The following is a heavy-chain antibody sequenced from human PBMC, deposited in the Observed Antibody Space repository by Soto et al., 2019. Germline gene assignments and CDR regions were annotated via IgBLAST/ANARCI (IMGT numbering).Heavy chain of an antibody. CDR2: ISGSGGST. CDR3: AKEQWLVDYYYYGMDV. CDR1: GFTFSSYA. Sequence: TGGSLRLSCAASGFTFSSYAMSWVRQAPGKGLEWVSAISGSGGSTYYADSVKGRFTISRDNSKNTLYLQMNSLRAEDTAVYYCAKEQWLVDYYYYGMDVWGQGTTVTVSS. J-gene: IGHJ6*02. D-gene: IGHD6-19*01. V-gene: IGHV3-23*01.